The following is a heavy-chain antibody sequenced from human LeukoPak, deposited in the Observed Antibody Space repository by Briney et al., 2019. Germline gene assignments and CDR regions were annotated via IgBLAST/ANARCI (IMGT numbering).Heavy chain of an antibody. CDR3: ARIVGATGYYYYMDV. V-gene: IGHV3-21*01. D-gene: IGHD1-26*01. Sequence: KTGGSLRLSCAASGFTFSSYSMNWVRQAPGKGLEWVSSISSSSSYIYYADSVKGRFTISRDNAKNSLYLQMNSLRAEDTAVYYCARIVGATGYYYYMDVWGKGTTVTVSS. J-gene: IGHJ6*03. CDR1: GFTFSSYS. CDR2: ISSSSSYI.